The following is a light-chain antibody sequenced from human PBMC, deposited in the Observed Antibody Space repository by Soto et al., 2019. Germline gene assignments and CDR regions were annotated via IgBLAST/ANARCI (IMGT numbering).Light chain of an antibody. J-gene: IGLJ3*02. V-gene: IGLV4-69*01. CDR3: QTWGTGIGV. CDR2: LNSDCSH. CDR1: SGHSSYA. Sequence: QSVLTQSPSASASLGASVKLTCTLSSGHSSYAIAWHQQQPEKGPRYLMKLNSDCSHSKGDGIPDRFSGSSSGAERYLTISSLQSEDEADYYCQTWGTGIGVFGGGTKPTVL.